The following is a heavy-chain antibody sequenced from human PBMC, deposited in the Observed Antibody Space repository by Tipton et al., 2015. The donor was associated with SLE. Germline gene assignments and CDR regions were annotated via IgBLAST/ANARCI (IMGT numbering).Heavy chain of an antibody. D-gene: IGHD6-19*01. CDR1: GGSISSSNW. CDR3: AKAVAGFFDN. V-gene: IGHV4-4*02. J-gene: IGHJ4*02. CDR2: IYHSGST. Sequence: TLSLTCAVSGGSISSSNWWSWVRQPPGKGLEWIGEIYHSGSTNYNPSLKSRVTISVAKSKNQFSRKLSSVTAADTAVYYCAKAVAGFFDNWGQGTLVTVSS.